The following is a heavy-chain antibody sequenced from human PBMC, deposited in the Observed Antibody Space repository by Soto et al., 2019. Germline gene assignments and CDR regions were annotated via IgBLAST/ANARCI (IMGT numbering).Heavy chain of an antibody. CDR3: ARKVAAAAMYYYYGMDV. D-gene: IGHD6-13*01. CDR2: IYWDDDK. V-gene: IGHV2-5*02. J-gene: IGHJ6*02. CDR1: GFSLSTSGVG. Sequence: QITLKESGPTLVKPTQTLTLTCTFSGFSLSTSGVGVGWIRQPPGKALEWLALIYWDDDKRYSPSLKSRRTITKDTSKKLVVLTMTNMDPVDTSTYYCARKVAAAAMYYYYGMDVWGQGTTVTVSS.